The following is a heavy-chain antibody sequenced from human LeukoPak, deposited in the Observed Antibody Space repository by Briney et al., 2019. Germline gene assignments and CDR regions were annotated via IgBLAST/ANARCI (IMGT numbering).Heavy chain of an antibody. J-gene: IGHJ4*02. D-gene: IGHD3-9*01. CDR2: ISGSGGST. CDR3: AKSGVLRYFDWLHFDY. Sequence: GGSLRLSCAASGFTFSSYAMSWVRQAPGKGLEWVSAISGSGGSTYYADSVKGRLTISRDNSKNTLYLQMNSLRAEDTAVYYCAKSGVLRYFDWLHFDYWGQGTLVTVSS. CDR1: GFTFSSYA. V-gene: IGHV3-23*01.